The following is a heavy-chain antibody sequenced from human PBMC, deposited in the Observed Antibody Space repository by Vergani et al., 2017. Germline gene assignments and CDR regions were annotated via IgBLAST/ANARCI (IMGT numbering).Heavy chain of an antibody. CDR2: IYYSGST. Sequence: QVQLQESGPGLVKPSQTLSLTCTVSGGSISSGSYYWSWIRQPAGKGLEWIGYIYYSGSTNYNPSLKCRVTISVDTSKNQFSLKLSSVTAADTAVYYCARVIDDSFDIWGQGTMVTVSS. V-gene: IGHV4-61*10. CDR1: GGSISSGSYY. J-gene: IGHJ3*02. CDR3: ARVIDDSFDI.